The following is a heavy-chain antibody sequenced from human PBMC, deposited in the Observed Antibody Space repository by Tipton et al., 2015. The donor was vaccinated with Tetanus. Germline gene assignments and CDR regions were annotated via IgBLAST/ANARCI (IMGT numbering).Heavy chain of an antibody. D-gene: IGHD2-15*01. V-gene: IGHV5-51*01. CDR1: GYSFTSYW. J-gene: IGHJ6*02. Sequence: VQLVQSGAEVKKPGESLKISCKGSGYSFTSYWIGWVRQMTGKGLEWMEIIYPGDSDTRYSPSFQGQVTISADKSISTAYLQWSSLKASDTAMYYCARHGWWSPNYYYYYGMDVWGQGTTVTVSS. CDR2: IYPGDSDT. CDR3: ARHGWWSPNYYYYYGMDV.